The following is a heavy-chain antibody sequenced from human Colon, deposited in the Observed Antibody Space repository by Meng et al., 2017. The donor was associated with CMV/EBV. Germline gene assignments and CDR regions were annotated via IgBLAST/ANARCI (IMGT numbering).Heavy chain of an antibody. CDR2: ISGSGGST. Sequence: GGSLRLSCAASGFTFSSYAMSWVRQAPGKGLEWVSAISGSGGSTYYADPVKGRFTISRDNSKNTLYLQMNSLRTEDTAVYYCAKLRGIRITMIPDYWGQGTLVTVSS. J-gene: IGHJ4*02. V-gene: IGHV3-23*01. CDR1: GFTFSSYA. D-gene: IGHD3-22*01. CDR3: AKLRGIRITMIPDY.